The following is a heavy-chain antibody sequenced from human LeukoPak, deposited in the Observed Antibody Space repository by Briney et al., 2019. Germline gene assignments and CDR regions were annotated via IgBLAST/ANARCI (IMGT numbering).Heavy chain of an antibody. D-gene: IGHD1-26*01. Sequence: SGGSLRLSCAASGFTFSSYSMNWVRQAPGKGLEWVSSISSSSSYIYYADSVKGRFTISRDNAKNSLYLQMNSLRAEDTAVYYCARGTGEVATSNYYYYYMDVWGKGTTVTISS. CDR2: ISSSSSYI. CDR3: ARGTGEVATSNYYYYYMDV. V-gene: IGHV3-21*01. CDR1: GFTFSSYS. J-gene: IGHJ6*03.